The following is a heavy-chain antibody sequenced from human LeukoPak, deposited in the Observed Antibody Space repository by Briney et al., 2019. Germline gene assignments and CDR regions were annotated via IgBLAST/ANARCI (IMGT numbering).Heavy chain of an antibody. CDR3: ARDGVAAAAFLDH. D-gene: IGHD6-13*01. Sequence: ASVKDSCKASGYTFINYGVCWVRQAPGQGLEWMGWISGYDGNTNYAQRFQGRVTMTTDTSTSTAYLELRSLTSDDTAVYYCARDGVAAAAFLDHWGQGTLVTVSS. V-gene: IGHV1-18*01. CDR2: ISGYDGNT. J-gene: IGHJ4*02. CDR1: GYTFINYG.